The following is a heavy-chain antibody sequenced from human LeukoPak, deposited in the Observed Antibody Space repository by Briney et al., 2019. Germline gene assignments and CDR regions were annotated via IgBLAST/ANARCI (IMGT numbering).Heavy chain of an antibody. Sequence: SGPTLVKPTQTLTLTCTFSGFSLSTSGVGVGWIRQPPGKALEWLALIYWNDDKRYSPSLKSRLTITKDTSKNQVVLTMTIMDPVDTATYYCAHAAPKGYCSSTSCLSYFDYWGQGTLVTVSS. J-gene: IGHJ4*02. CDR1: GFSLSTSGVG. CDR2: IYWNDDK. V-gene: IGHV2-5*01. D-gene: IGHD2-2*01. CDR3: AHAAPKGYCSSTSCLSYFDY.